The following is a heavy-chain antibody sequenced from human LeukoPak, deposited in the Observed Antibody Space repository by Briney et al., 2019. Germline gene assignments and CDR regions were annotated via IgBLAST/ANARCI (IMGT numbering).Heavy chain of an antibody. J-gene: IGHJ4*02. V-gene: IGHV3-23*01. CDR2: VSASGGNT. CDR3: AKPALALGYCSGGSCFGIDY. D-gene: IGHD2-15*01. Sequence: GGSLRLSCAASGFTVSSNYMNWVRQAPGKGLEWVSAVSASGGNTFYADSVKGRFTIFRDNSKNTLYLQMNSLRAEDTAVYYCAKPALALGYCSGGSCFGIDYWGQGTLVTVSS. CDR1: GFTVSSNY.